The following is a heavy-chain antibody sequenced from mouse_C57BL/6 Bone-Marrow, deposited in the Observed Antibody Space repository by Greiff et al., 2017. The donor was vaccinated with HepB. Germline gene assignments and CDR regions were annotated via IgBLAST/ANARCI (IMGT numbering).Heavy chain of an antibody. Sequence: EVKVVESGGGLVQSGRSLRLSCATSGFTFSDFYMEWVRQAPGKGLEWIAASRNKANDYKTEYSASVKGRFIVSRDTSQSILYLQMNALRAEDTASYYCARDHYYGRGFAYWGQGTLVTVSA. CDR1: GFTFSDFY. CDR2: SRNKANDYKT. CDR3: ARDHYYGRGFAY. J-gene: IGHJ3*01. D-gene: IGHD1-1*01. V-gene: IGHV7-1*01.